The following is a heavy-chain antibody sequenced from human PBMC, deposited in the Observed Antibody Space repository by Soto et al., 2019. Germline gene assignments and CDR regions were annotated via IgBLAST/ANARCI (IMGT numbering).Heavy chain of an antibody. CDR2: INYSGST. V-gene: IGHV4-34*01. CDR1: GGSFSTYC. J-gene: IGHJ5*02. Sequence: SETLSLTCAVYGGSFSTYCWSWIRQPPGKGLEWIGEINYSGSTNYNPSLKSRVTISLDTSKNQFSLNLRSVTAADTAVYYCARGRPRNKSWFDPWGQGTQVTV. CDR3: ARGRPRNKSWFDP.